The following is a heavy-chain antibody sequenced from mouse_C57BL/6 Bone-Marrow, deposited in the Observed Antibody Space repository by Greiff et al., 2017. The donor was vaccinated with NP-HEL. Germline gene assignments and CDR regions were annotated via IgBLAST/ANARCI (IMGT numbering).Heavy chain of an antibody. CDR2: IYPGSGNP. V-gene: IGHV1-66*01. Sequence: VKLQESGPELVKPGASVKISCKASGYSFTSYYIHWVKQRPGQGLEWIGWIYPGSGNPKYNEKFKGKATLTADTSSSPAYMQLSSLTSEDSAVYYGARGRGYGPSAMDYWGQGTSVTVSS. D-gene: IGHD1-1*01. CDR3: ARGRGYGPSAMDY. CDR1: GYSFTSYY. J-gene: IGHJ4*01.